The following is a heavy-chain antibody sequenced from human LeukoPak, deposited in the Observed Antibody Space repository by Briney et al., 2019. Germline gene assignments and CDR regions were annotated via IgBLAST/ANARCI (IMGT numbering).Heavy chain of an antibody. CDR3: ASVRLPGRTYYYYYYMDV. D-gene: IGHD6-25*01. CDR1: GYTFTSYD. Sequence: SVKVSCKASGYTFTSYDINWVRQAPGQGLEWMGGIIPIFGTANYAQKFQGRVTITADESTSTAYMELSSLRSEDTAVYYCASVRLPGRTYYYYYYMDVWGKGTTVTISS. V-gene: IGHV1-69*13. J-gene: IGHJ6*03. CDR2: IIPIFGTA.